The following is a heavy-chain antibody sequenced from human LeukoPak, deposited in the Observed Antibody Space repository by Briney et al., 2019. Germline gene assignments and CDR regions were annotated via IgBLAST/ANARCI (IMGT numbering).Heavy chain of an antibody. CDR3: AAEHYDFWSGYPLGMDV. Sequence: SVKVSCRASGFTFTSSAMQWLRKARGQPLEWIGWIVVGSGNTNYAQKFQERVTITRDMSTSTAYMELSSLRCEDTAVYYCAAEHYDFWSGYPLGMDVWGQGTTVTVSS. J-gene: IGHJ6*02. V-gene: IGHV1-58*02. D-gene: IGHD3-3*01. CDR1: GFTFTSSA. CDR2: IVVGSGNT.